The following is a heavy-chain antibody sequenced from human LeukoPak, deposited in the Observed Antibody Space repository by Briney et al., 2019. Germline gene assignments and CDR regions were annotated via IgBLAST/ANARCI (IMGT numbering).Heavy chain of an antibody. Sequence: PGGSLRLSCAASGFTFSSYWMHWVRQAPGKGLVWVSRINSDGSSTSYADSVKGRFTISRDNAKNTLYLQMNSLRAEDTAVYYCARDGVVVPAAPKSYYYMDVWGKGTTVTVSS. CDR3: ARDGVVVPAAPKSYYYMDV. J-gene: IGHJ6*03. CDR1: GFTFSSYW. D-gene: IGHD2-2*01. CDR2: INSDGSST. V-gene: IGHV3-74*01.